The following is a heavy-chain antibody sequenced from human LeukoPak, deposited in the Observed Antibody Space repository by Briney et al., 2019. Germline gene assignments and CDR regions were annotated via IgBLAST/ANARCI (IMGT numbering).Heavy chain of an antibody. CDR1: GFTFSSYA. J-gene: IGHJ4*02. D-gene: IGHD3-10*01. V-gene: IGHV3-30-3*01. CDR3: AREYRMVRGVIMPAY. Sequence: GSLRLSCAASGFTFSSYAMHWVRQAPGKGLEWVAVISYDGSNKYYADSVKGRFTISRDNSKNTLYLQMNSLRAEDTAVYYCAREYRMVRGVIMPAYWGQGTLVTVSS. CDR2: ISYDGSNK.